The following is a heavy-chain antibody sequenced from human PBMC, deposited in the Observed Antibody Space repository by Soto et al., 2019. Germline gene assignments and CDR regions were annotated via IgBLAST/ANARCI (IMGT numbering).Heavy chain of an antibody. V-gene: IGHV4-61*01. CDR3: ARWTYDSSGYYYFGY. D-gene: IGHD3-22*01. CDR2: IYYSGST. J-gene: IGHJ4*02. CDR1: GGSVSSGSYY. Sequence: SETLSLTCTVSGGSVSSGSYYWGWIRQPPGKGLEWIGYIYYSGSTNYNPSLKRRVTISVDTSKNQFSLKLSSVTAADTAVYYCARWTYDSSGYYYFGYWDQGTLVTVSS.